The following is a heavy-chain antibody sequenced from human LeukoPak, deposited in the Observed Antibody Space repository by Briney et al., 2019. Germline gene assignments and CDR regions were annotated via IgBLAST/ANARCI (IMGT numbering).Heavy chain of an antibody. V-gene: IGHV1-46*01. J-gene: IGHJ4*02. Sequence: ASVKVSCKASGYTVTSHYIHWVRQAPGQGLEWMGIINPNSGSTDQTQKFQGRVTLTRDTSTSTLYMELSSLRSEDTAMYYCARSDYYGAGSFDYWGQGTLVTVSS. D-gene: IGHD3-10*01. CDR2: INPNSGST. CDR3: ARSDYYGAGSFDY. CDR1: GYTVTSHY.